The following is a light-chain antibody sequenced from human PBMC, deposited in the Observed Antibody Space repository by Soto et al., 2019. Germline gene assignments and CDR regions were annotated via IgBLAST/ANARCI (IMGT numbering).Light chain of an antibody. Sequence: DVVMTQTPLSLSVAPGPAASISCKSSQSLLHITGETFLFWYLQKPGQSPQLMIYEVSTRVSGVPDRFSGSWSGTDCTLEISRVETDDVGMYYCMQSTQLPPTLGQGTRLEIK. CDR1: QSLLHITGETF. CDR2: EVS. J-gene: IGKJ5*01. V-gene: IGKV2D-29*02. CDR3: MQSTQLPPT.